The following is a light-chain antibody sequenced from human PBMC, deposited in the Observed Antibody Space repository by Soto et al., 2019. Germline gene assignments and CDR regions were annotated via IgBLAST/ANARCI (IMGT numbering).Light chain of an antibody. Sequence: IVLTQSPATLSLSPGERATLSGRASQSVSSYLAWYQQKPAQAPRLLIYDASNRATGIPARFSGSGSGTDFTLTISSLEPEDFAVYYCQQRSNWSWTFGQGTKVDIK. CDR3: QQRSNWSWT. CDR1: QSVSSY. CDR2: DAS. J-gene: IGKJ1*01. V-gene: IGKV3-11*01.